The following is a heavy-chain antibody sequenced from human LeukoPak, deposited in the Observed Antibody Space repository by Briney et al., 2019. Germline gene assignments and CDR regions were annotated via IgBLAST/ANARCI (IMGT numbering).Heavy chain of an antibody. D-gene: IGHD3-22*01. V-gene: IGHV2-70*11. J-gene: IGHJ4*02. CDR1: GFSLNTSGLC. Sequence: SGPALVKPTQTLTLTCTFSGFSLNTSGLCVSWIRQPPGMALEWLARIDWDDDTYYNTSLKTRLTISKDTSKNQVVLTMTNMDPVDTATYYCARTYEITVIVVGPFDYWGQGTLVTVSS. CDR3: ARTYEITVIVVGPFDY. CDR2: IDWDDDT.